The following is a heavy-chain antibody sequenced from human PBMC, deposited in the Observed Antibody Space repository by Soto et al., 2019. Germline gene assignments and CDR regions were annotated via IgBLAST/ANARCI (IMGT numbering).Heavy chain of an antibody. CDR1: GASISGFY. J-gene: IGHJ5*02. D-gene: IGHD1-1*01. CDR3: VRDGTKTLRDWFDP. V-gene: IGHV4-4*07. CDR2: IYATGTT. Sequence: QVQLQESGPGLVKPSETLSLTCTVSGASISGFYWSWIRKSAGKGREWIGRIYATGTTDYNPSLKCRVMMSVDTSKKQFSLKLRSVTAADTAVYYCVRDGTKTLRDWFDPWGKGISVTVYS.